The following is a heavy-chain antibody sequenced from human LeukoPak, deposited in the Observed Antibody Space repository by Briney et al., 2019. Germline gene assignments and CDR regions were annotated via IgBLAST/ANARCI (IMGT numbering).Heavy chain of an antibody. V-gene: IGHV3-21*01. CDR1: GFAFSSYS. CDR3: ARAKPAAGSFDY. Sequence: GGSLRLSCAASGFAFSSYSMNWVRQAPGKGLEWVSSISSSRSYIYYADSVKGRFTISRDNAKNSLYLQMNSLRAEDTAVYYCARAKPAAGSFDYWGQGTLVTVSS. D-gene: IGHD2-2*01. J-gene: IGHJ4*02. CDR2: ISSSRSYI.